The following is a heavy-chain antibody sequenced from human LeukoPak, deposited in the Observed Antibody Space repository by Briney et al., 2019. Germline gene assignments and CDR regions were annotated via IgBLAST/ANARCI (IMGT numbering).Heavy chain of an antibody. CDR2: IKEDGSDK. J-gene: IGHJ4*02. D-gene: IGHD3-16*02. CDR3: AKSLGGVIVTSFDY. V-gene: IGHV3-7*03. Sequence: GGSLRLSCAASGFTFSNYWMDWVRQSPGKGLEWVANIKEDGSDKYYVDSVKGRFTISRDNAKNSLYLQMNSLRAEDTAVYYCAKSLGGVIVTSFDYWGQGTLVTVSS. CDR1: GFTFSNYW.